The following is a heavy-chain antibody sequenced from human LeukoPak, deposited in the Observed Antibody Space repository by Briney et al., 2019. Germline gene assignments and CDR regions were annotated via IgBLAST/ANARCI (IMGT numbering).Heavy chain of an antibody. CDR3: AREGYYDSGSYYIV. CDR2: INPNSGGT. D-gene: IGHD3-10*01. CDR1: GYTFTGYY. Sequence: ASVKVSCKAAGYTFTGYYMHWVRQAPGQGLEWMGWINPNSGGTKYAQKFQGRVTMTRDTSITTAYMELSRLRSDDTALYYCAREGYYDSGSYYIVWGQGTLVTVSS. J-gene: IGHJ4*02. V-gene: IGHV1-2*02.